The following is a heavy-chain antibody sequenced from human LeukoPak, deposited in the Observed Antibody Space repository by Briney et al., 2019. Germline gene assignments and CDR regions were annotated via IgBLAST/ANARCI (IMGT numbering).Heavy chain of an antibody. Sequence: GRSLRLSCAASGFTFDDYAMHWVRQAPGKGLEWVSGISYNSDNIAYADSVKGRFTISRDNAKNSLYLQMNSLRAEDTALYYCAKDYCGGDCYSGWYLDLWGRGTLVTVSS. CDR2: ISYNSDNI. CDR3: AKDYCGGDCYSGWYLDL. J-gene: IGHJ2*01. V-gene: IGHV3-9*01. D-gene: IGHD2-21*02. CDR1: GFTFDDYA.